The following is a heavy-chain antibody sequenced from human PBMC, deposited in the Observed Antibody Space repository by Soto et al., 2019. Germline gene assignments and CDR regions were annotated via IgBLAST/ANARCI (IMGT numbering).Heavy chain of an antibody. CDR1: GGSISSGGYY. V-gene: IGHV4-31*03. D-gene: IGHD6-13*01. Sequence: QVQLQESGPGLVKPSQTLSLTCTVSGGSISSGGYYLSWIRQHPGKGLEWIGYIYYSGRTYHNPALKSRVTMSVDTSKNQFALKLSSVTAADTAVYYCARDKDHSNSWSRAFDIWGQGTMVTVSA. CDR3: ARDKDHSNSWSRAFDI. J-gene: IGHJ3*02. CDR2: IYYSGRT.